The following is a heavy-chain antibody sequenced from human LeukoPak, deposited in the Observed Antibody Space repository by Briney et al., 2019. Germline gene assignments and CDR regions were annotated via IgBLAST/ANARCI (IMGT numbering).Heavy chain of an antibody. J-gene: IGHJ5*02. CDR1: GGSISSGGYY. D-gene: IGHD3-10*01. CDR2: IYYSGST. Sequence: PSETLSLTCTVSGGSISSGGYYWSWIRQHPGTGLEWIGYIYYSGSTYYNPSLKSRVTISVDTSKNQFSLKLSSVTAADTAVYYCARDAPSGGSFDPWGQGTLVTVSS. V-gene: IGHV4-31*03. CDR3: ARDAPSGGSFDP.